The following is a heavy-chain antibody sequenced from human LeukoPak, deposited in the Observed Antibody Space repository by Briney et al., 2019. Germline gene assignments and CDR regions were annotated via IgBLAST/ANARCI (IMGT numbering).Heavy chain of an antibody. CDR1: GYTFTTYY. CDR3: ARDYGDYVFDY. D-gene: IGHD4-17*01. Sequence: ASVKVSCKASGYTFTTYYIHWVRQARGQGLEWMGRINPDGGSTTNAQKFQGRVTMTRDTATSTVYMELSSLRSEDTAVYYCARDYGDYVFDYWGQGTLVTVSS. J-gene: IGHJ4*02. V-gene: IGHV1-46*01. CDR2: INPDGGST.